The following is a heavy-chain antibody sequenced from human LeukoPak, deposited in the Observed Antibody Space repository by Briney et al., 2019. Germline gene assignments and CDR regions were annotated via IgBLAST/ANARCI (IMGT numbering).Heavy chain of an antibody. D-gene: IGHD6-19*01. CDR1: GGSISSGDYY. CDR3: ARAPGQWLVRGYFYY. J-gene: IGHJ4*02. CDR2: IYYSGST. V-gene: IGHV4-30-4*08. Sequence: SQTLSLTCTVSGGSISSGDYYWSWIRQPPGKGLEWIGYIYYSGSTYYNPSLKSRVTISVDTSKNQFSLKLSSVTAADTAVYYCARAPGQWLVRGYFYYWGQGTLVTVSS.